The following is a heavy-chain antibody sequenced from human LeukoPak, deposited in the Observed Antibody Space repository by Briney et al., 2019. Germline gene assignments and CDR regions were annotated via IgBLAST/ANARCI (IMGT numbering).Heavy chain of an antibody. Sequence: GGSLRLSCAASGFVFSDYYMNWIRQAPGKGLEWVSYISSSGNTIYYADSVKGRFTISRDNAKNSLYLQMNSLRAEDTAVYYCARGLDYGDYRGAFDYWGQGTLVTVSS. CDR2: ISSSGNTI. V-gene: IGHV3-11*04. D-gene: IGHD4-17*01. CDR1: GFVFSDYY. J-gene: IGHJ4*02. CDR3: ARGLDYGDYRGAFDY.